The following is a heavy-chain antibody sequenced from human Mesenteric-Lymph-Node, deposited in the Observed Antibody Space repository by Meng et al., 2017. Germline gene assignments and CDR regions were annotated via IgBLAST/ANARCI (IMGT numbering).Heavy chain of an antibody. CDR3: ARNVPGTSAYYD. Sequence: QVQLQESGPGLVKPSATLSLTCAVSGYSISSTNWWGWIRQPPGKGLEWIGYIYYSGSTFYNPSLKSRVTMSVDTSKNQFSLNLNSVTAVDTAVYYCARNVPGTSAYYDWGQGTLVTVSS. CDR2: IYYSGST. J-gene: IGHJ4*02. CDR1: GYSISSTNW. D-gene: IGHD3-22*01. V-gene: IGHV4-28*01.